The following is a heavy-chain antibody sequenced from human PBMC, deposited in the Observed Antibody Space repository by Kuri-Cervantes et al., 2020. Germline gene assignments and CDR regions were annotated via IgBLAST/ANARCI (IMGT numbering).Heavy chain of an antibody. Sequence: GGSLRLSCAASGFTFSSYAMHWVHQAPGKGLEWVAVISYDGSNKYYADSVKGRFTISRDNSKNTLYLQMNSLRAEDTAVYYCARFWDSSGLFDYWGQGTLVTVSS. J-gene: IGHJ4*02. CDR2: ISYDGSNK. V-gene: IGHV3-30-3*01. CDR3: ARFWDSSGLFDY. D-gene: IGHD3-22*01. CDR1: GFTFSSYA.